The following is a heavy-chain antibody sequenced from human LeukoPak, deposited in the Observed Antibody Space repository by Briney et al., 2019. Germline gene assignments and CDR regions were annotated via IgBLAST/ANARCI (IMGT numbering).Heavy chain of an antibody. V-gene: IGHV7-4-1*02. Sequence: ASVKVSCKSSKYTFTNYAVNWVRQAPGQGLEWMGWINTNTGSPTYAQAFTGRFVFSLDTAVGTAYLQISSLKTDDTAMYYCAASDGYCSGRSCFSYYGMDVWGQGTTVTVSS. CDR2: INTNTGSP. D-gene: IGHD2-15*01. J-gene: IGHJ6*02. CDR3: AASDGYCSGRSCFSYYGMDV. CDR1: KYTFTNYA.